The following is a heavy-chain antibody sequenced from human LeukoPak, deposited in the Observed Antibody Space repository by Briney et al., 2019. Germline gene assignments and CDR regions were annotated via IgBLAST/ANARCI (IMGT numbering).Heavy chain of an antibody. CDR1: GGSISSGSYY. CDR2: IYTSGST. D-gene: IGHD3-10*01. CDR3: ATQSYGSGSYYRYYYYMDV. V-gene: IGHV4-61*02. J-gene: IGHJ6*03. Sequence: SETLSLTCTVSGGSISSGSYYWTWIRQPAGKVLEWIGRIYTSGSTNYNPSLKSRVTISVDTSKNQFSLKLSSVTAADTAVYYCATQSYGSGSYYRYYYYMDVWGKGTTVTISS.